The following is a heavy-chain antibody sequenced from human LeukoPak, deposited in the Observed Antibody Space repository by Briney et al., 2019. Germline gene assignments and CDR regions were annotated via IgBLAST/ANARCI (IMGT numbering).Heavy chain of an antibody. CDR3: ARRPLYSSGWAH. Sequence: SETLSLTCAVYGGSFSGYYWSWIRQPPGKGLGWVGEINHSGSTHYNPSLKSRVTISVDTSKNQFSLKLSSVTAADTAVYYCARRPLYSSGWAHWGQGTLVTVSS. CDR1: GGSFSGYY. D-gene: IGHD6-19*01. J-gene: IGHJ4*02. CDR2: INHSGST. V-gene: IGHV4-34*01.